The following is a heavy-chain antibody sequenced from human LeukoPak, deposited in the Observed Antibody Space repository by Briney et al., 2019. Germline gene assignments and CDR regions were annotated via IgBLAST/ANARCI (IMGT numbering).Heavy chain of an antibody. CDR2: IYDTGST. D-gene: IGHD2-2*01. CDR3: ARARYANAWYAFDI. Sequence: PSETLSLTCTVSGASITTYYWTWIRQPPGKGLECIGYIYDTGSTNYNPSLKSRVTISVDTSKNQFSLKLTSVTAADTAVYYCARARYANAWYAFDIWGHGTMVTVSS. V-gene: IGHV4-59*01. CDR1: GASITTYY. J-gene: IGHJ3*02.